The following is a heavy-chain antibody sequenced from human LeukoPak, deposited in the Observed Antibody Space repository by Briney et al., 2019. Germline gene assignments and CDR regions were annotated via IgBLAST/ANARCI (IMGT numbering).Heavy chain of an antibody. CDR3: ARDRGYSYGPFDY. CDR1: GFTFSTYS. Sequence: GGSLRPSCAASGFTFSTYSMNWVRQAPGKGLEGVSSISSSSSYIYYADSVKGRFTISRDNAKNSLYLQMNSLRAEDTAVYYCARDRGYSYGPFDYWGQGTLVTVSS. CDR2: ISSSSSYI. D-gene: IGHD5-18*01. V-gene: IGHV3-21*01. J-gene: IGHJ4*02.